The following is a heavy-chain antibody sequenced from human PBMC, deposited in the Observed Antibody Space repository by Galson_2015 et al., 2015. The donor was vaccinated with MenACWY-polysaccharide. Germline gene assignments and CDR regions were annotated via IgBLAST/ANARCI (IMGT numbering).Heavy chain of an antibody. D-gene: IGHD3-10*01. CDR2: IIPIFGTA. V-gene: IGHV1-69*13. Sequence: SVKVSCKASGGTFSSYAISWVRQAPGQGLEWMGGIIPIFGTANYAQKFQGRVTITADESTSTANMELSSLRSEDTAMYYCAKGLWFAARVGYFLDYWGQGTLVTVSS. CDR1: GGTFSSYA. CDR3: AKGLWFAARVGYFLDY. J-gene: IGHJ4*02.